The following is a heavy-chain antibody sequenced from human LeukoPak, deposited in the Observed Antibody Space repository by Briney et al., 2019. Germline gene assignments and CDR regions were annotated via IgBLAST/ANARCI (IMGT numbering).Heavy chain of an antibody. D-gene: IGHD6-6*01. CDR3: AKDRAYSSSFVDY. J-gene: IGHJ4*02. V-gene: IGHV3-9*01. CDR2: ISWNSGSI. Sequence: GGSLRLSCAASGFTFDDYAMHWVRQAPGKGLEWVSGISWNSGSIGYADSVKGRFTISRDNAKNSLYLQMNSLRAEDTALYYCAKDRAYSSSFVDYWGQGTLVTVSS. CDR1: GFTFDDYA.